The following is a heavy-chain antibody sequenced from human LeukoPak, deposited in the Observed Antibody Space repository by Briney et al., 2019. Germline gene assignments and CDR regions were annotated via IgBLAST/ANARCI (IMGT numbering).Heavy chain of an antibody. Sequence: PSETLSLTCTVSGGSISSYYWSWIRQPPGKGLEWIGYIYYSGSTNYSPSLKSRVTISVDTSKNQFSLKLSSVTAADTAVYYCARSLFTMVRGVIHPPGYWGQGTLVTVSS. J-gene: IGHJ4*02. CDR3: ARSLFTMVRGVIHPPGY. D-gene: IGHD3-10*01. V-gene: IGHV4-59*08. CDR1: GGSISSYY. CDR2: IYYSGST.